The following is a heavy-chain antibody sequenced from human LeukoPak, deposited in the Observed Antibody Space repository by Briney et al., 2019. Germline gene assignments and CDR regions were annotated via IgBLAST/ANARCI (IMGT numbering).Heavy chain of an antibody. D-gene: IGHD1-26*01. J-gene: IGHJ3*02. Sequence: PSETLSLTCTVSGGSISSYYWSWIRQPPGKGLEWIGYIYYSGSTNYNPSLKSRVTISVDTSKNQFSLKLSSVTAAGTAVFYCARESGAFDIWGQGTMVPLPS. V-gene: IGHV4-59*01. CDR1: GGSISSYY. CDR3: ARESGAFDI. CDR2: IYYSGST.